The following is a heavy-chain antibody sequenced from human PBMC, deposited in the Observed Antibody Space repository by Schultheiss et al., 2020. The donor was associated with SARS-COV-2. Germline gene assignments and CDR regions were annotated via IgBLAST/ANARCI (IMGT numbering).Heavy chain of an antibody. J-gene: IGHJ4*02. CDR2: ISAYNGNT. CDR1: GYTFTSYG. D-gene: IGHD1-26*01. CDR3: ARPISGGSYNFDY. Sequence: ASVKVSCKASGYTFTSYGISWVRQAPGQGLEWMGWISAYNGNTNYAQKLQGRVTMTTDTSTSTAYVELRSLRSDDTAVYYCARPISGGSYNFDYWGQGTLVTVSS. V-gene: IGHV1-18*04.